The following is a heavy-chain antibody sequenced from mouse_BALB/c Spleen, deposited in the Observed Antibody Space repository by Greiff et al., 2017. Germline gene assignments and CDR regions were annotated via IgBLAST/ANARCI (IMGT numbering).Heavy chain of an antibody. CDR1: GYTFTSYW. J-gene: IGHJ1*01. CDR2: INPSTGYT. Sequence: QVQLQQSGAELAKPGASVKMSCKASGYTFTSYWMHWVKQRPGQGLEWIGYINPSTGYTEYNQKFKDKATLTADKSSSTAYMQLSSLTSEDSAVYYCARGDGNFWYFDVWGAGTTVTVSS. V-gene: IGHV1-7*01. CDR3: ARGDGNFWYFDV. D-gene: IGHD2-1*01.